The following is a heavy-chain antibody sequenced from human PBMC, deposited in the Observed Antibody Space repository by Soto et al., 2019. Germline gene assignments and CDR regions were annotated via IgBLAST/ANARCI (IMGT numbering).Heavy chain of an antibody. V-gene: IGHV1-18*01. Sequence: ASVKVSFKASGYTFTSYGISWVRQAPGQGLEWMGWISAYNGNTNYAQKLQGRVTMTTDTSTSTAYTELRSLRSDDTAVYYCARDGMIVVVAKATMAYWGQGTLVTVSS. CDR3: ARDGMIVVVAKATMAY. CDR2: ISAYNGNT. D-gene: IGHD2-15*01. J-gene: IGHJ4*02. CDR1: GYTFTSYG.